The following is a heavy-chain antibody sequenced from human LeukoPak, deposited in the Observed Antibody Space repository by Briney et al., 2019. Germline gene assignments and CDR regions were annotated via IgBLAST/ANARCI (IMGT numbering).Heavy chain of an antibody. J-gene: IGHJ4*02. Sequence: GGSLRLSCAASGFTFSDYWMSWVRQAPGKGLECVANIKQDGNEKYYVDSVKGRFTISRDNAKNLLYLQMNSLRAEDTAVYYCAREEDYGFDYWGQGTLVTVSS. CDR1: GFTFSDYW. CDR2: IKQDGNEK. D-gene: IGHD4/OR15-4a*01. CDR3: AREEDYGFDY. V-gene: IGHV3-7*01.